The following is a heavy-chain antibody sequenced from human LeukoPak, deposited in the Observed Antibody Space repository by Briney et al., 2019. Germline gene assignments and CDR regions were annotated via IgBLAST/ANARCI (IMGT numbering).Heavy chain of an antibody. J-gene: IGHJ4*02. CDR2: INHSGST. CDR1: GGSFNDYY. CDR3: ARHRGSGWYFDY. Sequence: SETLSLTCAVYGGSFNDYYWSWSRQPPGEGLEWIGEINHSGSTNNNPSLKSRVTISVDTSKNQFSLKLSSVTAADTAVYYCARHRGSGWYFDYWGQGTLVTVSS. V-gene: IGHV4-34*01. D-gene: IGHD6-19*01.